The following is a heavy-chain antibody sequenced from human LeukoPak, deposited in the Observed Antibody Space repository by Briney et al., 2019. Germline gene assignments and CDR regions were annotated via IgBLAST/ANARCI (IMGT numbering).Heavy chain of an antibody. CDR1: GYTFTGYY. J-gene: IGHJ3*02. D-gene: IGHD1-26*01. CDR3: ARDRNRIVGATDAFDI. V-gene: IGHV1-2*02. Sequence: GASVKVSCKASGYTFTGYYMYWVRQAPGQGLEWMGWINPNSGGTNYAQKFQGRVTMTRDTSISTAYMELRRLRSDDTAVYYCARDRNRIVGATDAFDIWGQGTMVTVSS. CDR2: INPNSGGT.